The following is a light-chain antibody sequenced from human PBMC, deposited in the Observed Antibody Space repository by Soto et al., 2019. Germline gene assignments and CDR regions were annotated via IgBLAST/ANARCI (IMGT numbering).Light chain of an antibody. J-gene: IGLJ1*01. CDR3: CSYAGRYTYV. V-gene: IGLV2-11*01. CDR2: DVS. Sequence: QSVLTQPRSVSGSPGQSVTISCTGTSSDVGGYNYVSWYQQHPGKAPKLMIYDVSLRPSGVPDRFSGSKSGNTASLTISGRQAEDEADYYCCSYAGRYTYVFGTGTKLTVL. CDR1: SSDVGGYNY.